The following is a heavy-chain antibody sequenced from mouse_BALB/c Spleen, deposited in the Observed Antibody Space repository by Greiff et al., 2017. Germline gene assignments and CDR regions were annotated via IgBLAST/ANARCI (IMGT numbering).Heavy chain of an antibody. Sequence: EVQRVESGAELVKPGASVKLSCTASGFTIKDTYMHWVKQRPEQGLEWIGRIDPANGNTKYDPQFQGKATITADTTSNTDYLQLSSLTSEDTAVYYCAACGHYLAWFAYWGQGTLVTVSA. D-gene: IGHD2-1*01. CDR1: GFTIKDTY. V-gene: IGHV14-3*02. CDR3: AACGHYLAWFAY. CDR2: IDPANGNT. J-gene: IGHJ3*01.